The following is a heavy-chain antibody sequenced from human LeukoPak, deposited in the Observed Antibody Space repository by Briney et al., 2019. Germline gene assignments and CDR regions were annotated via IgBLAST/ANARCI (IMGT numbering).Heavy chain of an antibody. D-gene: IGHD5/OR15-5a*01. Sequence: SQTLSLTCAISGDSVSSNSAAWNWIRQSPSRGLEWLGRTYYRSKWYYDYATSVKGRITINPDTSKNQFSLQLSSVTSEDTAVYYCAQSYSVRLGPVSYYYFYVDVSGKGATITVCS. J-gene: IGHJ6*03. CDR3: AQSYSVRLGPVSYYYFYVDV. CDR2: TYYRSKWYY. V-gene: IGHV6-1*01. CDR1: GDSVSSNSAA.